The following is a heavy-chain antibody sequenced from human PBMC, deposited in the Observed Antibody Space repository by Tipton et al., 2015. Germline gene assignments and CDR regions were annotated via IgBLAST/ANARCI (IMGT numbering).Heavy chain of an antibody. CDR2: ITTNGYST. CDR3: AKCGGWYSSYYFDY. V-gene: IGHV3-64*04. CDR1: GFTLSRYA. Sequence: SLRLSCSAAGFTLSRYAMNWVRQAPGKGLEYVSAITTNGYSTYYADSVRGRFTISRDNSKNTLDLQMNSLRAEDTAVYYCAKCGGWYSSYYFDYWGQGTLVTVSS. D-gene: IGHD6-19*01. J-gene: IGHJ4*02.